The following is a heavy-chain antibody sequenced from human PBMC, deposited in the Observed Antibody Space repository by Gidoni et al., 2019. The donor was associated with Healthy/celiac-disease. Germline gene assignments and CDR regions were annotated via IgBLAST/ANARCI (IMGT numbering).Heavy chain of an antibody. Sequence: QVQLAQSGAAVKKPGSSVKVSCKAAGGTFSSYAISWVRQAPGQGLEWMGGIIPIFGTANYAQKFQGRVTITADESTSTAYMELSSLRSEDTAVYYCASPRGASYVAVADPFDYWGQGTLVTVSS. CDR1: GGTFSSYA. CDR2: IIPIFGTA. J-gene: IGHJ4*02. CDR3: ASPRGASYVAVADPFDY. V-gene: IGHV1-69*01. D-gene: IGHD6-19*01.